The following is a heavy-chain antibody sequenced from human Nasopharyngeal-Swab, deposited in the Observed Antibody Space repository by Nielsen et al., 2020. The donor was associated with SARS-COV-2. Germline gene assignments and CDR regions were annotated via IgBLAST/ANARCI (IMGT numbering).Heavy chain of an antibody. J-gene: IGHJ4*02. CDR3: ARVGGSSGWLS. D-gene: IGHD6-19*01. CDR2: INAGNGNT. V-gene: IGHV1-3*01. Sequence: WVRQAPGQRLEWMGWINAGNGNTKYSQKFQGRVTITRDTSASTAYMELGSLRSEDTAVYYCARVGGSSGWLSWGQGTLVTVSS.